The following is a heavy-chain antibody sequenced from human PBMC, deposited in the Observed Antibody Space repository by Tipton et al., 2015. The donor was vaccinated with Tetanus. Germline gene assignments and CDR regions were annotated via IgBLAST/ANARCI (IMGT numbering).Heavy chain of an antibody. CDR1: GGSISNHY. J-gene: IGHJ4*02. D-gene: IGHD1-14*01. Sequence: TLSLTCTVSGGSISNHYWSWIRQPPGKGLEWIGYIYYSGSTNYNPSLKSRVTISVDTSKNQFSLKLSSVTAADTAVYYCARGTGDYWGQGTLVTVSS. V-gene: IGHV4-59*11. CDR3: ARGTGDY. CDR2: IYYSGST.